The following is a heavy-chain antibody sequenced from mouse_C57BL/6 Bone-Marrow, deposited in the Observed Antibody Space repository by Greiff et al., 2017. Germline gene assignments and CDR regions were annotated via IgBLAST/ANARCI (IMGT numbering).Heavy chain of an antibody. V-gene: IGHV1-69*01. CDR2: IDPSDSYT. Sequence: QVQLQQPGAELVMPGASVKLSCKASGYTFTSYWMHWVKQRPGQGLEWIGEIDPSDSYTNSNQKFKGKSTLTVDKSSSTAYMQLSSLTSEDYAVYYCALYPYAMDYWGQGTSVTVSS. CDR3: ALYPYAMDY. D-gene: IGHD2-1*01. CDR1: GYTFTSYW. J-gene: IGHJ4*01.